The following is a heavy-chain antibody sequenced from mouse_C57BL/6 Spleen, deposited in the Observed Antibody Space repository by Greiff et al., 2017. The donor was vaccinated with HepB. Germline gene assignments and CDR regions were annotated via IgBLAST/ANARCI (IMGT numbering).Heavy chain of an antibody. D-gene: IGHD1-1*01. CDR2: IDPSDSET. J-gene: IGHJ2*01. V-gene: IGHV1-52*01. Sequence: VQLQQSGAELVRPGSSVKLSCKASGYTFTSYWMHWVKQRPIQGLEWIGNIDPSDSETHYNQKFKDKATLTVDKSSSTAYMQLSSLTSEDSAVYYCASYYGSLFDYWGQGTTLTVSS. CDR3: ASYYGSLFDY. CDR1: GYTFTSYW.